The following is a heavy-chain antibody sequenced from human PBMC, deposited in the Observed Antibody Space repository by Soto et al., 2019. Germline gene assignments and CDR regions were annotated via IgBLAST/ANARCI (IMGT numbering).Heavy chain of an antibody. J-gene: IGHJ4*02. CDR1: GDSISSGGYH. CDR2: IYYSGDT. Sequence: QVQLQESGPGLVEPSQTLSLTCNVSGDSISSGGYHWSWIRQHPGKGLEWIVYIYYSGDTYYNPSLKSRVAISVHTSKKQSSLNISSATAADTAVYYCARLAYSSRGGQFFDYWGQGVLVTV. V-gene: IGHV4-31*03. CDR3: ARLAYSSRGGQFFDY. D-gene: IGHD6-13*01.